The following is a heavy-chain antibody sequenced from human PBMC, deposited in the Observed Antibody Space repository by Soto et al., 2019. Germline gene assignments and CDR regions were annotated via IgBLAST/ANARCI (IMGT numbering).Heavy chain of an antibody. CDR2: ITWNGGTI. CDR1: GFAFDDYV. D-gene: IGHD6-13*01. Sequence: EVQLVESGGGLVQPGRSLRLSCAASGFAFDDYVMHWVRQPPGRGLEWVSGITWNGGTIRYVDSVKGRFTISRDNAENSLYLQMTSLRPEDTAVYYCAKGGSAALIAPSGRDNWFDPWGQGTQVTVSS. V-gene: IGHV3-9*01. J-gene: IGHJ5*02. CDR3: AKGGSAALIAPSGRDNWFDP.